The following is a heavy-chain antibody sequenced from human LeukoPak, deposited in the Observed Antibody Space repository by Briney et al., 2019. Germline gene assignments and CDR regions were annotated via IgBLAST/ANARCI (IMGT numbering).Heavy chain of an antibody. Sequence: PSETLSLTCTVSGGSISSYYWSWIRQPPGKALEWIGYIYYSGSTNYYPSLKSRVTISVDTSKNQFSLKLSSVTAADTAVYYCARGGYIYGSWGQGTLVTVSS. CDR1: GGSISSYY. V-gene: IGHV4-59*01. D-gene: IGHD5-18*01. J-gene: IGHJ5*02. CDR3: ARGGYIYGS. CDR2: IYYSGST.